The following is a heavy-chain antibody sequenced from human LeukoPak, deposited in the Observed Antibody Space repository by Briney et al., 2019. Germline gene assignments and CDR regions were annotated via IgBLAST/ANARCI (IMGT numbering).Heavy chain of an antibody. CDR2: INAGNGNT. V-gene: IGHV1-3*01. D-gene: IGHD3-10*01. J-gene: IGHJ3*02. CDR3: ARALVGLWFGESDPDAYDI. CDR1: GYTFTSYA. Sequence: ASVKVSCKASGYTFTSYAMHWVRQAPGQRLEWMGWINAGNGNTKYSQKFQGRVTITRDTSASTAYMELSSLRSEDTAVYYCARALVGLWFGESDPDAYDIWGQGTMVTVSS.